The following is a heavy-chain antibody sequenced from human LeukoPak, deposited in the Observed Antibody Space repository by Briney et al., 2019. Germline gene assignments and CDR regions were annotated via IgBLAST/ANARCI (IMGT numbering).Heavy chain of an antibody. V-gene: IGHV4-38-2*02. D-gene: IGHD3-3*01. Sequence: SETLSLTCTVSGYSISSGYYWGWIRQPPGKGLEWIGSIYHSGSTYYNPSLKSRVTISVGTSKNQFSLKLSSVTAADTAVYYCADYDFWSGYFDYWGQGTLVTVSS. CDR1: GYSISSGYY. CDR2: IYHSGST. J-gene: IGHJ4*02. CDR3: ADYDFWSGYFDY.